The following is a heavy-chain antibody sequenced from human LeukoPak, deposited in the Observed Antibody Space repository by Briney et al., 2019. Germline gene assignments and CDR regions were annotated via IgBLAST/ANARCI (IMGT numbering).Heavy chain of an antibody. CDR1: GGSISSYY. J-gene: IGHJ4*02. CDR3: ARGHMITFGGVIVIQPFDY. CDR2: IYYSGST. Sequence: SETLSLTCTVSGGSISSYYWSWIRQPPGKGLEWIGYIYYSGSTNYNPSLKSRVTISVDTSKNQFSLKLSSVTAADTAVYYCARGHMITFGGVIVIQPFDYWGQGALVTVSS. V-gene: IGHV4-59*08. D-gene: IGHD3-16*02.